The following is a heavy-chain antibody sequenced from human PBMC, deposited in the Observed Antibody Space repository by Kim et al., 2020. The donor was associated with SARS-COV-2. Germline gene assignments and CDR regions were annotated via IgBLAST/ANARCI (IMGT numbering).Heavy chain of an antibody. J-gene: IGHJ4*02. Sequence: GGSLRLSCSASGFIFSSSAMDWVRQTPGKGLDYVSGISNDGHRTYYGDSVRGRFTISRDNYKNTLYLQMSSLISEDTAVYYCVKRTDSGSFYDSWGQGTLVTVAS. CDR2: ISNDGHRT. D-gene: IGHD1-26*01. CDR3: VKRTDSGSFYDS. V-gene: IGHV3-64D*09. CDR1: GFIFSSSA.